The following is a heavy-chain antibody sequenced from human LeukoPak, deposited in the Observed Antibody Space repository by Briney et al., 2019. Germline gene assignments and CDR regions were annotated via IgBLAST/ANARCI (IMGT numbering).Heavy chain of an antibody. V-gene: IGHV4-59*01. CDR2: IYYSGST. Sequence: SETLSLTCTVSGGSISSYYWSWIRQPPGKGLEWIGYIYYSGSTNYNPSLKSRVTLSVDTSKNQFSLKLSSVTAADTAVYYCARGSYSLLGNWFDPWGQGTLVTVSS. CDR1: GGSISSYY. CDR3: ARGSYSLLGNWFDP. J-gene: IGHJ5*02. D-gene: IGHD5-12*01.